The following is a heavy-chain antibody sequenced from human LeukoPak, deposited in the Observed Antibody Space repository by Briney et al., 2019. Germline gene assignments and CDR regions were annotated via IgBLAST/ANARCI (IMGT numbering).Heavy chain of an antibody. Sequence: GGSLRLSCAASGFTFSNYAMSWVRQAPGKGLEWVSGLSGSGGGTYYADSVKGRFTISRDNSKNTLYLQMNSLRAEDTAVYYCAEGVTTHDYWGQGTLVAVSS. CDR2: LSGSGGGT. CDR1: GFTFSNYA. V-gene: IGHV3-23*01. J-gene: IGHJ4*02. CDR3: AEGVTTHDY. D-gene: IGHD4-17*01.